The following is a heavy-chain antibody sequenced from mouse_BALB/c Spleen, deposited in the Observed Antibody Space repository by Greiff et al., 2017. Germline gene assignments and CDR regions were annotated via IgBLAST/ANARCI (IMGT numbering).Heavy chain of an antibody. D-gene: IGHD2-3*01. J-gene: IGHJ1*01. CDR3: ARGWLLRGGYFDV. CDR2: ISYSGST. Sequence: EVMLVESGPSLVKPSQTLSLTCSVTGDSITSGYWNWIRKFPGNKLEYMGYISYSGSTYYNPSLKSRISITRDTSKNQYYLQLNSVTTEDTATYYCARGWLLRGGYFDVWGAGTTVTVSS. CDR1: GDSITSGY. V-gene: IGHV3-8*02.